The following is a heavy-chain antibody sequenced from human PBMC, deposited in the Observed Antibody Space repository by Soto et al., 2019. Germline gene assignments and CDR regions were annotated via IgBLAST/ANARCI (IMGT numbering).Heavy chain of an antibody. CDR3: ARGFGRLRDY. Sequence: QVQLQQWGAGLLKPSETLSLTCAVYGGSFSGYYWSWIRQPPGKGLEWIGEINHSGSTNYNPSLKSRVTISVDTSKNQVSLKLSSVTAADTAVYYCARGFGRLRDYWGQGTLVTVSS. D-gene: IGHD3-10*01. CDR1: GGSFSGYY. V-gene: IGHV4-34*01. CDR2: INHSGST. J-gene: IGHJ4*02.